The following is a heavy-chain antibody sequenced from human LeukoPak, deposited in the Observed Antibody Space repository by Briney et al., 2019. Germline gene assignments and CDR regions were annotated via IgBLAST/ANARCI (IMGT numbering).Heavy chain of an antibody. CDR3: ARDDYGGNLDY. D-gene: IGHD4-23*01. Sequence: ASVKVSCKASGGTFSSYAISWVRQAPGQGLEWMGWINPNSGGTNYAQKFQGRVTMTRDTSISTAYMELSRLRSDDTAVYYCARDDYGGNLDYWGQGTLVTVSS. CDR1: GGTFSSYA. CDR2: INPNSGGT. J-gene: IGHJ4*02. V-gene: IGHV1-2*02.